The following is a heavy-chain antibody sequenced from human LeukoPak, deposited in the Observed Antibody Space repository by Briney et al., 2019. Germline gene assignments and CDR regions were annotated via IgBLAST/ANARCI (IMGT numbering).Heavy chain of an antibody. V-gene: IGHV4-38-2*01. D-gene: IGHD3-22*01. Sequence: SETLSLTCSVSGSSLTSGHYWGWIRQHPGKGLEWIGSTYYSGSTYDNPSLKSRVTISVDTSKSQFSLKLSSVTAADTAVYYCARSYDSSGYYYDVRLNWFDPWGQGTLVTVSS. CDR1: GSSLTSGHY. CDR2: TYYSGST. CDR3: ARSYDSSGYYYDVRLNWFDP. J-gene: IGHJ5*02.